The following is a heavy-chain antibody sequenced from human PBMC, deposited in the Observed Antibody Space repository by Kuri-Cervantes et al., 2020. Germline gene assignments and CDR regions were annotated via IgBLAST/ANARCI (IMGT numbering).Heavy chain of an antibody. V-gene: IGHV5-51*01. CDR3: ARYCSGGSCLFDY. J-gene: IGHJ4*02. D-gene: IGHD2-15*01. CDR2: IYPDDSDT. CDR1: GYSFSSYW. Sequence: KVSCKGSGYSFSSYWIGWVRQLPGKGLESMGIIYPDDSDTTYTSSFQGQVTISADKSISTAYLQWSSLKASDTAMYYCARYCSGGSCLFDYWGQGTLVTVSS.